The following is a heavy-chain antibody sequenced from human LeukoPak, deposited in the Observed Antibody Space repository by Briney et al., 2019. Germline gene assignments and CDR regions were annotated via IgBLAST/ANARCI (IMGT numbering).Heavy chain of an antibody. CDR2: IDRDGFPT. Sequence: PGGSLRLSCAASGFIFRDYWMLWVRQAPGKGPIWVARIDRDGFPTIYADSVKGRFTVSRNNARNTLCLQMDDLRDDDSAVYYCAASRWSGALDFWGKGSLVTVSS. D-gene: IGHD3-3*01. CDR3: AASRWSGALDF. V-gene: IGHV3-74*01. CDR1: GFIFRDYW. J-gene: IGHJ4*02.